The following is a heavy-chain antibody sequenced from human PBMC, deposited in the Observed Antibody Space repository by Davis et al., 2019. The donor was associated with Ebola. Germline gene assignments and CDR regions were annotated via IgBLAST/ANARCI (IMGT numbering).Heavy chain of an antibody. V-gene: IGHV3-64D*06. D-gene: IGHD5-24*01. J-gene: IGHJ4*02. Sequence: PGRSLRLSCSVSGFTVNNFAMHWVRQPPGKALEYVSALSDNGFTYYAESVKGRFTFSRDTSKNILYLQMRSLRTDDTAIYYCCSLMATASFDLWGQGTLVTVSS. CDR1: GFTVNNFA. CDR3: CSLMATASFDL. CDR2: LSDNGFT.